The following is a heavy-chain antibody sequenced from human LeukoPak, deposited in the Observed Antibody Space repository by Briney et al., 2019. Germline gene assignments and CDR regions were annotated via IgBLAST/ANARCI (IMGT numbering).Heavy chain of an antibody. CDR2: ISGSGGST. CDR1: GFTFSSYA. CDR3: ARDVRWLNSGWGSGTYYAPYFDY. D-gene: IGHD3-10*01. J-gene: IGHJ4*02. Sequence: GGSLRLSCAASGFTFSSYAMSWVRQAPGKGLEWVSAISGSGGSTYYADSVKGRFTISRDSSKNTLYLQMNSLRAEDTAVYYCARDVRWLNSGWGSGTYYAPYFDYWGQGTLVTVSS. V-gene: IGHV3-23*01.